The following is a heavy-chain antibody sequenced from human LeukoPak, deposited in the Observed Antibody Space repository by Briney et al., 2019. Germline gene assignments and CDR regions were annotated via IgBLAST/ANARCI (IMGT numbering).Heavy chain of an antibody. D-gene: IGHD6-19*01. CDR3: AIHSGWYYFDY. V-gene: IGHV4-34*08. J-gene: IGHJ4*02. CDR2: INHSGST. CDR1: GFTFSSYS. Sequence: PGGSLRLSCAASGFTFSSYSMNWVRQAPGKGLEWIGEINHSGSTNYNPSLKSRVTISVDTSKNQFSLKLSSVTAADTAVYYCAIHSGWYYFDYWGQGTLVTVSS.